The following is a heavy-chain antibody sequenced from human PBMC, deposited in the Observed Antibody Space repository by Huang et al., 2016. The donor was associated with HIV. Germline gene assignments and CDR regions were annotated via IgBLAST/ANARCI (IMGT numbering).Heavy chain of an antibody. Sequence: QVHLAESGGGVVRPGNSLRLSCSASGFTFTQYGMHWVRQAPGQGLELVAAGSFDGSSRFDRACVKGRFIISRDNSKNMLYLQMSSLRIEDTAVYYCVREGLRSTFTSSWYYFDSWGQGTLVTVSS. D-gene: IGHD3-16*01. CDR1: GFTFTQYG. CDR3: VREGLRSTFTSSWYYFDS. CDR2: GSFDGSSR. J-gene: IGHJ4*02. V-gene: IGHV3-30*03.